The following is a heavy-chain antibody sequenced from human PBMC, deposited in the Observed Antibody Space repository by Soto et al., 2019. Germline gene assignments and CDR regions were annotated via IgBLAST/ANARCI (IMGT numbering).Heavy chain of an antibody. J-gene: IGHJ4*02. Sequence: EVQLLESGGGLVQPGGSLRLSCAASGFTFSSYAMSWVRQAPGKGLEWVSTISGSGGSTYYTDSVKGRFTISRDNSKNTLYLQMNSPRAEDTAVYYCANSKGYGSGPYWGQGTLVTVSS. D-gene: IGHD3-10*01. CDR2: ISGSGGST. V-gene: IGHV3-23*01. CDR3: ANSKGYGSGPY. CDR1: GFTFSSYA.